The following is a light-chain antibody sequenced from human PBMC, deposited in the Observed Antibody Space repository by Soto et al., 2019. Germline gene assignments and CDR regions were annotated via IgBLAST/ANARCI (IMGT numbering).Light chain of an antibody. CDR3: QSYDSSLSAVV. CDR2: VNS. CDR1: SSNIGAGYD. V-gene: IGLV1-40*01. Sequence: QSVLTQPPSVSGAPGQRVTISCTGSSSNIGAGYDVHWYQQLPGTAPKLLIYVNSNRPSGVPDRFSGSKSDTSASLAITGLQAEDEAEYYCQSYDSSLSAVVFGGGTKLTVL. J-gene: IGLJ2*01.